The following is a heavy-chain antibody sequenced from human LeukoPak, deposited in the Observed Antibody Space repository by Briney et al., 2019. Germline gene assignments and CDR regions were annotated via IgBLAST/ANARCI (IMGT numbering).Heavy chain of an antibody. D-gene: IGHD5-24*01. J-gene: IGHJ4*02. V-gene: IGHV1-69*13. CDR3: AIVIKMATITSPAFFDY. CDR1: GGTFSSYA. CDR2: IIPIFGTA. Sequence: ASVKVSCKASGGTFSSYAISWVRQAPGQGLEWMGGIIPIFGTANYAQKFQGRVTITADESTSTAYMELSSLRSEDTAVYYCAIVIKMATITSPAFFDYWGQGTRVTVSS.